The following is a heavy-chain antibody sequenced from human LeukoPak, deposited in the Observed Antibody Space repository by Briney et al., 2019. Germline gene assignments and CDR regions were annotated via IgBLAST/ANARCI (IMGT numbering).Heavy chain of an antibody. CDR1: GYTYTGCY. D-gene: IGHD2-2*01. V-gene: IGHV1-2*06. CDR3: ARARYCYTTSCPLDY. Sequence: ASAKVSCKASGYTYTGCYIHWVRQAPGQGHEWMGRINPNSGGTNFAQKFQARVTMTSDTSISTAYMEVSGLESDDTAVYYCARARYCYTTSCPLDYWGQGTLVTVSS. CDR2: INPNSGGT. J-gene: IGHJ4*02.